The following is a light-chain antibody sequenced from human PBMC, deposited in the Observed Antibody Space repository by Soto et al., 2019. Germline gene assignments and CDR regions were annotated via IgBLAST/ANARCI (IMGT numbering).Light chain of an antibody. J-gene: IGKJ1*01. CDR1: QGVSSW. CDR2: ATS. Sequence: DIQMTQSPSSVSASVGDRVTITCRASQGVSSWLAWYQQKPGKAPNLLIYATSNLQSGVPSRFSGSGSGTEFTLTISSLQPDDFATYYCQQYHSYSTFGQGTKVDIK. V-gene: IGKV1D-16*01. CDR3: QQYHSYST.